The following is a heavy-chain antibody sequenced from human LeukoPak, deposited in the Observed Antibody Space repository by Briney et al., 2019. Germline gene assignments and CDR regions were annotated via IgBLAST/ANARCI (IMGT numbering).Heavy chain of an antibody. V-gene: IGHV4-38-2*02. CDR3: AREGYFDSSGYYLGH. J-gene: IGHJ1*01. CDR1: GYSISTGYY. Sequence: PSETLSLTCIVSGYSISTGYYWGWIRQPPGKGLEWIGNIHHSGSTYYNPSLKSRVTISVDTSKNQLSLKLSSVTAADTAVYYCAREGYFDSSGYYLGHWGQGTLVTVSS. CDR2: IHHSGST. D-gene: IGHD3-22*01.